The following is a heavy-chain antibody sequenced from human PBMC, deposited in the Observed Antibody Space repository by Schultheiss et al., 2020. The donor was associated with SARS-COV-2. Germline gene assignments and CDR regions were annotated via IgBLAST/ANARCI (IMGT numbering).Heavy chain of an antibody. D-gene: IGHD5-18*01. CDR3: ASRAGYSYGGNYYYYGMDV. J-gene: IGHJ6*02. V-gene: IGHV4-34*01. CDR1: GGSFSGYY. Sequence: SETLSLTCAVYGGSFSGYYWSWIRQPPGKGLEWIGEINHSGSTNYNPSLKSRVTMSVDTSKNQFSLKLSSVTAADTAVYYCASRAGYSYGGNYYYYGMDVWGQGTTVTVSS. CDR2: INHSGST.